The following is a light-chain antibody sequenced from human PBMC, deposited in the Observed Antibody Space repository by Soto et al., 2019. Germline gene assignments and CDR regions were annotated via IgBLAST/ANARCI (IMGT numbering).Light chain of an antibody. CDR3: QQYNNWPRT. Sequence: EIVLTQSPGTLSLSPGKRATLSCRASQSISSSYLAWYQQRPGQAPRLLIYGASSRATGIPDRFSGSGSGTEFTLTISRLEPEDFAVYYCQQYNNWPRTFGQGTKVEIK. J-gene: IGKJ1*01. V-gene: IGKV3-20*01. CDR1: QSISSSY. CDR2: GAS.